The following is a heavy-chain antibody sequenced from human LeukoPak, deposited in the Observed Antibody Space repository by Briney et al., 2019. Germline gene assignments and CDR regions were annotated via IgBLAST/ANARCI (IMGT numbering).Heavy chain of an antibody. J-gene: IGHJ6*02. CDR1: GFTFSSYW. V-gene: IGHV3-7*01. CDR3: ARDQSTYYYGSGSYYANKYYYYGMDV. D-gene: IGHD3-10*01. Sequence: GGSLRLSCAASGFTFSSYWMSWVRQAPGKGLEWVANIKQDGSEKYYVDSVKGRFTISRDNAKNSLYLQMNSLRAEDTAVYYCARDQSTYYYGSGSYYANKYYYYGMDVWGQGTTVTVSS. CDR2: IKQDGSEK.